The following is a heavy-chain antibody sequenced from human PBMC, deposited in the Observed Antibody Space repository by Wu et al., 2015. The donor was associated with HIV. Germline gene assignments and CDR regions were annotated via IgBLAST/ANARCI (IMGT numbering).Heavy chain of an antibody. J-gene: IGHJ6*03. Sequence: QVQLVQSGAEVKKPGASVKISCKASGYIFTNFGFSWVRQAPGQGLEWMGWINAYNGNTKYAQKLQVRVAMTTDTYTSTAYMELRGLRSDDTAVYYCARASNIPPYYMDVWGKGTMVTVSS. D-gene: IGHD2/OR15-2a*01. CDR2: INAYNGNT. V-gene: IGHV1-18*01. CDR1: GYIFTNFG. CDR3: ARASNIPPYYMDV.